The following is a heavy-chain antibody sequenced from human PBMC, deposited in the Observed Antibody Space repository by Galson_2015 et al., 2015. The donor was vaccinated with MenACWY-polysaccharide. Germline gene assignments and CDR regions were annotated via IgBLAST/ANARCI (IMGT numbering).Heavy chain of an antibody. CDR1: GYTFTDYY. CDR3: ARGLYQLLS. Sequence: SVKVAGKASGYTFTDYYMRWVRQAPGQGLEWMGIINPATGSTGFAQKFQGRVTMTRDTSTSTVYMELSSLRSDDTAVYYCARGLYQLLSWGQGTLVPVSS. J-gene: IGHJ4*02. D-gene: IGHD2-2*01. CDR2: INPATGST. V-gene: IGHV1-46*01.